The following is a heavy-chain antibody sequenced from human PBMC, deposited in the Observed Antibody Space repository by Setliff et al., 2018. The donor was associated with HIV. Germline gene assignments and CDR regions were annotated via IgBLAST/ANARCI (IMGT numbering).Heavy chain of an antibody. CDR2: IYHSGST. D-gene: IGHD1-26*01. Sequence: SETLSLTCAVSGGSFSGYYWSWIRQPPGKGLEWIASIYHSGSTYYNPSLKSRVIISVDTSKNQFSLKLNSVTAADTAVYYCARAGMGALRSLFDYWGQGTLVTVSS. J-gene: IGHJ4*02. CDR3: ARAGMGALRSLFDY. CDR1: GGSFSGYY. V-gene: IGHV4-38-2*01.